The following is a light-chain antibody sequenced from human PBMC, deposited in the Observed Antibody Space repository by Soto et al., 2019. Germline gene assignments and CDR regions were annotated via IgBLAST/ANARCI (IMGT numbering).Light chain of an antibody. CDR2: GAC. J-gene: IGKJ1*01. CDR1: PSVTIY. Sequence: EIVLAQSPATLSLSPGEIATLSFRASPSVTIYLAFYQQKPGQAPGLLIYGACSRATGIPDRFSGSGSGTDFTLTISRLEPEDFAVYYCQQYGSSPLWTFGQGTKVDI. CDR3: QQYGSSPLWT. V-gene: IGKV3-20*01.